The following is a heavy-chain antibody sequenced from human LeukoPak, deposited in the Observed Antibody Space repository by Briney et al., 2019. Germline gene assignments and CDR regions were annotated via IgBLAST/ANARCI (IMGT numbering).Heavy chain of an antibody. J-gene: IGHJ4*02. Sequence: PGGSLRLSCAASGFTFSSYAMSWVRQAPGKGLEWVSAISGSGGSTYYADSVKGRFTISRDNSKNTLYLQMNSLRAEDTAVYYCAKIRKEQDFWSGYYHYFDYWGQGTLVTVSS. CDR3: AKIRKEQDFWSGYYHYFDY. CDR1: GFTFSSYA. V-gene: IGHV3-23*01. D-gene: IGHD3-3*01. CDR2: ISGSGGST.